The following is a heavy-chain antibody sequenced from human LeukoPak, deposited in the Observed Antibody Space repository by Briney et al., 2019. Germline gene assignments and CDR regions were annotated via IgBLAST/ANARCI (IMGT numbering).Heavy chain of an antibody. D-gene: IGHD1-14*01. Sequence: PGGSLRLSCAASGFTVSGNYNSWLRQAPGKGLKWVSLISGDATTYYADPVKGRFTISRDNSKNTVYLQMNSLRPEDTAVYYCARDVPPYLTSPWGLDVWGQGTTVTVSS. CDR1: GFTVSGNY. CDR2: ISGDATT. J-gene: IGHJ6*02. V-gene: IGHV3-66*01. CDR3: ARDVPPYLTSPWGLDV.